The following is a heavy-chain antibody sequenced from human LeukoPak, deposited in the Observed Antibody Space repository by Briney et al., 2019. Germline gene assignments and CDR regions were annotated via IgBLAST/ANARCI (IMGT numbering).Heavy chain of an antibody. J-gene: IGHJ6*04. CDR2: INPNSGGT. Sequence: ASVKVSCKASGYTFTSYGISWVRQAPGQGLEWMGWINPNSGGTNYAQKFQGRVTMTRDTSISTAYMELSRLRSDDTAVYYCARDGYSSSFGLDVWGKGTTVTVSS. CDR1: GYTFTSYG. CDR3: ARDGYSSSFGLDV. D-gene: IGHD6-6*01. V-gene: IGHV1-2*02.